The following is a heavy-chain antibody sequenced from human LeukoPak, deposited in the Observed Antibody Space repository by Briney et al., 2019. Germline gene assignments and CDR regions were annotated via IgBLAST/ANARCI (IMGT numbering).Heavy chain of an antibody. D-gene: IGHD2-2*01. V-gene: IGHV1-2*02. Sequence: ASVKVSCKASGYTFTGYYMHWVRQAPGQGLELMGWINPNSGGTNYAQKFQGRVTMTRDTSISTAYMELSRLRSDDTAVYYCAREGRGCSSTSCYQDYWGQGTLVTVSS. J-gene: IGHJ4*02. CDR2: INPNSGGT. CDR3: AREGRGCSSTSCYQDY. CDR1: GYTFTGYY.